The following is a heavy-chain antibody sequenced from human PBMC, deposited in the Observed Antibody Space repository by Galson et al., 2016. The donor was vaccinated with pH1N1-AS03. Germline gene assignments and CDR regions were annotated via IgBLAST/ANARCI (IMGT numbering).Heavy chain of an antibody. J-gene: IGHJ4*02. CDR3: AKGQGSRSPYLYS. CDR2: ISDDGHSI. D-gene: IGHD3-10*01. CDR1: GFTFDDYA. Sequence: SLRLSCAASGFTFDDYAMHWVRQPPGKGLEWVSYISDDGHSISYADSVKGRFTISRDNSRKSLFLQMNSLRPEDTAFFYCAKGQGSRSPYLYSWGQGTLVTVSS. V-gene: IGHV3-43*02.